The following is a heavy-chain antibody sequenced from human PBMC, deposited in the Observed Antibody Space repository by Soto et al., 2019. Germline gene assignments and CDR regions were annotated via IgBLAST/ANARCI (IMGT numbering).Heavy chain of an antibody. V-gene: IGHV3-33*01. Sequence: QVQLVESGGGVVQPGRSLRLSCAASGFAFHRYGIHWVRQAPGKGLEWVADIWYDGTTKYYADSVKGRFTVSRDDSENTVYLQMDSRRAGDTVVYYCERDGSGGDWRFVDSGGQGTLVTVSS. CDR3: ERDGSGGDWRFVDS. CDR2: IWYDGTTK. D-gene: IGHD3-10*01. J-gene: IGHJ4*02. CDR1: GFAFHRYG.